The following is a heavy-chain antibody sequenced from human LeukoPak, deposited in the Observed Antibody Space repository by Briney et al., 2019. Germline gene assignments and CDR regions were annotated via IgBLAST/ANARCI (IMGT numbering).Heavy chain of an antibody. CDR1: GFTFSSYD. CDR2: IVTAGDT. J-gene: IGHJ4*02. V-gene: IGHV3-13*04. CDR3: GRVVAGYREYYFDY. Sequence: GGSLRLSCAASGFTFSSYDMHWVRQATGEGLEWVSTIVTAGDTYYADSVKGRFTISRENAKNSVHLQMNSLRAGDTAVYYCGRVVAGYREYYFDYWGQGTLVTVSS. D-gene: IGHD6-19*01.